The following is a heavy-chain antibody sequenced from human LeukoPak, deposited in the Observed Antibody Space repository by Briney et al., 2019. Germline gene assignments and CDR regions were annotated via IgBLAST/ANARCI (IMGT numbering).Heavy chain of an antibody. J-gene: IGHJ4*02. CDR1: GGSISSSSYY. CDR2: IYYSGST. V-gene: IGHV4-39*01. CDR3: ARPSNYGGNSGDFDY. D-gene: IGHD4-23*01. Sequence: PSETLSLTCTVSGGSISSSSYYWGWIRQPPGKGLEWIGSIYYSGSTYYNPSLKSRVTISVDTSKNQFSLKLSSVTAADTAVYYCARPSNYGGNSGDFDYWGQGTLVTVST.